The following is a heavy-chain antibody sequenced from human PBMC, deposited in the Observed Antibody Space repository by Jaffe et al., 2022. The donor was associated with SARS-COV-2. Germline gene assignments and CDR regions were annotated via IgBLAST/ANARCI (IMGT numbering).Heavy chain of an antibody. Sequence: EVQLLDSGGGLVQPGGSLRLSCAASGFTFSSCAMTWVRQAPGKGLECVSTITGSGDSTYYADSVKGRFTISRDNSKNTLYLQMNSLRAEDTAVYYCAKVPGGSGWVFDYWGQGTLVTVSS. D-gene: IGHD6-19*01. CDR1: GFTFSSCA. CDR3: AKVPGGSGWVFDY. V-gene: IGHV3-23*01. CDR2: ITGSGDST. J-gene: IGHJ4*02.